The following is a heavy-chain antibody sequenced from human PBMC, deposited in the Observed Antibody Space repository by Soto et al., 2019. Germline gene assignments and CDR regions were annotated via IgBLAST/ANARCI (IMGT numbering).Heavy chain of an antibody. CDR1: GGSFSGYY. V-gene: IGHV4-34*01. Sequence: PSETLSLTCAVYGGSFSGYYWSWIRQPPGKGLEWIGEINHSGSTDYNPSLKSRVTISVDTSKNQFSLKLSSVTAADTAVYYCARGIRHDYWGQGTLVTVSS. CDR3: ARGIRHDY. CDR2: INHSGST. J-gene: IGHJ4*02.